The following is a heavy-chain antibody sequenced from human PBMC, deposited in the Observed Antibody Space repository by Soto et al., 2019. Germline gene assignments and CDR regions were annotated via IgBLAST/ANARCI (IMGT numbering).Heavy chain of an antibody. CDR3: ETRMTTAAY. Sequence: EVRLVQSGGGLVQPGGSLRLSCAASLFIVSDNYMSWVRQAPGKGLEWVSLIYSGGGTDYAESVKGRFTISRDNSKNTLYLQMNSLKAEATGIYSCETRMTTAAYWGQGTVVTVSS. CDR2: IYSGGGT. CDR1: LFIVSDNY. D-gene: IGHD4-17*01. J-gene: IGHJ4*02. V-gene: IGHV3-66*01.